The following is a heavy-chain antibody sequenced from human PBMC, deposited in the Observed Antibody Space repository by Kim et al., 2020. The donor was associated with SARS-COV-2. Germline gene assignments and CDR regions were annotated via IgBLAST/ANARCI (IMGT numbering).Heavy chain of an antibody. CDR1: GGSISSSSYY. D-gene: IGHD6-19*01. J-gene: IGHJ4*02. Sequence: SETLSLTCTVSGGSISSSSYYWGWIRQPPGKGLEWIGSIYYSGSTYYNPSLKSRVTISVDTSKNQFSLKLSSVTAADTAVYYCARSKAVAVYYWGQGTLVTVSS. CDR3: ARSKAVAVYY. CDR2: IYYSGST. V-gene: IGHV4-39*07.